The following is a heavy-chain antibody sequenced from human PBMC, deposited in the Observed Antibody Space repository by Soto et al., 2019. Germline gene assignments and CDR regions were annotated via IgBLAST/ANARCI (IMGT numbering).Heavy chain of an antibody. J-gene: IGHJ4*02. CDR3: ARGNYGASGIDY. CDR2: IWYDGNNK. V-gene: IGHV3-33*01. D-gene: IGHD1-7*01. CDR1: GFTFSNYG. Sequence: GGSLRLSCEGSGFTFSNYGIHWVRQAPGMGLDWVAVIWYDGNNKYYSESVKGRFTISRDNSKNTVFLEMSSLRAEDTAVYYCARGNYGASGIDYWGPGALVTVSS.